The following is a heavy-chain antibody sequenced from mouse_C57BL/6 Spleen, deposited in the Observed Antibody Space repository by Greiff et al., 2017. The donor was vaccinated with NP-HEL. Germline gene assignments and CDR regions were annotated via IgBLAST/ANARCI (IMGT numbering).Heavy chain of an antibody. CDR3: ARRDDGLLDY. CDR1: GYAFSSSW. J-gene: IGHJ2*01. V-gene: IGHV1-82*01. Sequence: QVQLQQSGPELVKPGASVKISCKASGYAFSSSWMNWVKQRPGKGLEWIGRIYPGDGDTNYNGKFKGKATLTADKSSSTAYMQLSSLASEDSAVYFCARRDDGLLDYWGQGTTLTVSS. CDR2: IYPGDGDT. D-gene: IGHD3-1*01.